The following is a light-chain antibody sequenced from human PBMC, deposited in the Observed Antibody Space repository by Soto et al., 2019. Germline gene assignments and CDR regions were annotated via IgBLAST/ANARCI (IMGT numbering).Light chain of an antibody. V-gene: IGLV2-14*03. CDR3: SSYTSNTTLVI. CDR2: DVS. CDR1: SSDVGNSNY. J-gene: IGLJ2*01. Sequence: QSALTQPASVSGSPGQSITISCTGTSSDVGNSNYVSWYQKHPGKAPKLTIYDVSNRLSGVSNRFSGSKSGNTASLTISGLQAEDEADYYCSSYTSNTTLVIFGGGTKLTVL.